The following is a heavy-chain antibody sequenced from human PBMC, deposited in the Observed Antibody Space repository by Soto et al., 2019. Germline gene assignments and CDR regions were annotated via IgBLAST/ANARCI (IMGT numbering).Heavy chain of an antibody. CDR2: IWYDGSNK. D-gene: IGHD1-26*01. V-gene: IGHV3-33*01. J-gene: IGHJ4*02. Sequence: QVQLVESGGGVVQPGRSLRLSCAASGFTFSSYGMHWVRQAPGKGLEWVAVIWYDGSNKYYADSVKGRFTISRDNSKNTLYLQMNSLRAEDTAVYYCARVTFRATTSHLDYWGQGTLVTVSS. CDR1: GFTFSSYG. CDR3: ARVTFRATTSHLDY.